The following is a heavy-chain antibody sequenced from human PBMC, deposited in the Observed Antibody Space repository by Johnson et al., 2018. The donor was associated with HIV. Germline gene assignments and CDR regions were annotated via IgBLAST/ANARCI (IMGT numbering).Heavy chain of an antibody. CDR2: IYSGGTT. J-gene: IGHJ3*02. CDR1: GFTVSSNY. V-gene: IGHV3-66*01. Sequence: VQLVESGGGVVQPGRSLRLSCAASGFTVSSNYMSWVRQAPGKGLEWVSVIYSGGTTYYADSVKGRFTISRDNSKNTLYLQMNSLRAEDTAVYYCARAPSPGPGGAFDIWGQGTMVTVSS. CDR3: ARAPSPGPGGAFDI.